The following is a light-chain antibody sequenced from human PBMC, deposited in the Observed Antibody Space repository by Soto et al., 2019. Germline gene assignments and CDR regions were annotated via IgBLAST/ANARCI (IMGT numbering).Light chain of an antibody. CDR3: CSYAGSITFYV. CDR1: SSDVGSYNL. Sequence: QSALTQPASVSGSPGQSITISCTGTSSDVGSYNLVSWYQQHPGKAPKLMIYEVSKRPSGVSNRFSGSKSGNTASLTISGLQAEDEADYYCCSYAGSITFYVFVTGTKVTVL. CDR2: EVS. J-gene: IGLJ1*01. V-gene: IGLV2-23*02.